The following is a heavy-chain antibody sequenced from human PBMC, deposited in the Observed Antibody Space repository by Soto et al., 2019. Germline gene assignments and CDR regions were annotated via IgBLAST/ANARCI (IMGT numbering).Heavy chain of an antibody. D-gene: IGHD3-22*01. CDR2: ISYDGSNK. CDR1: GFTFSSYA. CDR3: ARDGAYDSSGTFDY. J-gene: IGHJ4*02. V-gene: IGHV3-30-3*01. Sequence: GGSLRLSCAASGFTFSSYAMHWVRQAPGKGLEWVAVISYDGSNKYYADSVKGRFTISRDNSKNTLYLQMNSLRAEDTAVYYCARDGAYDSSGTFDYWGQGTLVTVSS.